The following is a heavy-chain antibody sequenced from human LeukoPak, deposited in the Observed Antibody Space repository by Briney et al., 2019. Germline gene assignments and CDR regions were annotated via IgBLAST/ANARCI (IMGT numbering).Heavy chain of an antibody. CDR2: INYVGGT. CDR3: ARLGYGSGTPYYHFYMDD. J-gene: IGHJ6*03. Sequence: PSETLSLTCTVPDGSISGYYWSWIRQPPGKGLEWIGYINYVGGTNYNPSLRSRVTFSRDTSKNQFSLKLRSVTAADTAVYFCARLGYGSGTPYYHFYMDDWGTGTTVTVSS. D-gene: IGHD3-10*01. V-gene: IGHV4-59*01. CDR1: DGSISGYY.